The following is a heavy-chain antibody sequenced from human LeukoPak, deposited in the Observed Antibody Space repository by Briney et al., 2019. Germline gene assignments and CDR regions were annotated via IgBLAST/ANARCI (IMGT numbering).Heavy chain of an antibody. CDR1: GGSFSGYY. CDR2: IYYSGST. J-gene: IGHJ5*02. D-gene: IGHD6-13*01. V-gene: IGHV4-34*01. Sequence: PSETLSLTCAVYGGSFSGYYWSWIRQPPGKGLEWIGSIYYSGSTYYNPSLKSRVTISVDTSKNQFSLKLNSVTAADTAVYYCARHAAVTRGSSEYNWFDPWGQGTLVTVSS. CDR3: ARHAAVTRGSSEYNWFDP.